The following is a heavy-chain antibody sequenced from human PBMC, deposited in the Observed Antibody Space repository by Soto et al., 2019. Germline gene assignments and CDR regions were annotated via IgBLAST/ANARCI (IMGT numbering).Heavy chain of an antibody. Sequence: SGPTLVNPTQTLTLTCTFSGFSLSSNGVAVGWIRQPPGKALEWLALIYWDDDKRYSPSLKSRLTITKDTSKNQVVLTMTNMDPVDTATYYCALYNYYYDSSGYYGYWGQGTLVTVSS. J-gene: IGHJ4*02. V-gene: IGHV2-5*02. D-gene: IGHD3-22*01. CDR2: IYWDDDK. CDR3: ALYNYYYDSSGYYGY. CDR1: GFSLSSNGVA.